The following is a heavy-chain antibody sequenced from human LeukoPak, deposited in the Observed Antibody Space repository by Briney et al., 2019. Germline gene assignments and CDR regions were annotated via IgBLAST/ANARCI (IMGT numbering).Heavy chain of an antibody. V-gene: IGHV1-2*02. CDR3: ARAPLGDYVGNWFDP. D-gene: IGHD4-17*01. CDR2: INPNSGGT. Sequence: ASVKVSCKASGYTFTGYYMHWVRQAPGQGLEWMGWINPNSGGTNYAQKFQGRVTMTRDTSISTAYMELSRLRSDDTAVYYCARAPLGDYVGNWFDPWGQGTLVTVSS. CDR1: GYTFTGYY. J-gene: IGHJ5*02.